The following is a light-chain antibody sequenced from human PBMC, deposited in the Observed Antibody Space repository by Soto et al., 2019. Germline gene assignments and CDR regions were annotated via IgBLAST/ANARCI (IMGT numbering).Light chain of an antibody. CDR1: QGIRND. J-gene: IGKJ1*01. Sequence: AIQMTQSPSSLSASLGDRVTITFRSSQGIRNDLGWYQQKPGKAPTLLIYAASSLQIGVPSRFSGSGSGTDFTLTISSLQPEDFATYYCLQDYNYPWTFGQGTKVDI. CDR3: LQDYNYPWT. V-gene: IGKV1-6*01. CDR2: AAS.